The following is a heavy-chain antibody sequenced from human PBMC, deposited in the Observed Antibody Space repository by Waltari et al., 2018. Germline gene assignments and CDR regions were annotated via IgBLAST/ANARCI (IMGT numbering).Heavy chain of an antibody. V-gene: IGHV1-18*01. J-gene: IGHJ4*02. D-gene: IGHD6-6*01. Sequence: QVQLVQSGAEVKKPGPSVKVPCKASGYTFTSYGISWVRQAPGQGLEWMGWISAYNGNTNYAQKLQCRVTMTTDTSTSTAYMELRSLRSDDTAVYYCARDLYSYEYSSSSADYWGQGTLVTVSS. CDR3: ARDLYSYEYSSSSADY. CDR2: ISAYNGNT. CDR1: GYTFTSYG.